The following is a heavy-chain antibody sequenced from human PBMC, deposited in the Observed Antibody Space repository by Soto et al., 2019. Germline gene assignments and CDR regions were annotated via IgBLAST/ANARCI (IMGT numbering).Heavy chain of an antibody. CDR2: IYWDDDK. CDR1: GFSLSTSGVG. D-gene: IGHD3-9*01. Sequence: QITLKESGPTLVKPTQTLTLTCTFSGFSLSTSGVGVGWIRQPPGKALEWLALIYWDDDKRYSPSLKSRLTITKDTSKNQAGLTMTNMDTVDTATYYCAHIGARGYDILTGLLRPGNWFDPWGQGTLVTVSS. V-gene: IGHV2-5*02. CDR3: AHIGARGYDILTGLLRPGNWFDP. J-gene: IGHJ5*02.